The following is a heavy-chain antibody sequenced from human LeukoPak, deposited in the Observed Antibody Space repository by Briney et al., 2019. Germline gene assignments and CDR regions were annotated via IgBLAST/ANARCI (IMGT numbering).Heavy chain of an antibody. V-gene: IGHV4-59*08. J-gene: IGHJ5*02. D-gene: IGHD2-15*01. CDR2: IYYRGST. CDR1: GGPISSYY. CDR3: ARLHCSGGSCYSASEGNWFDP. Sequence: SETLSLTCTVSGGPISSYYWSWIRQPPGKGLEWIGYIYYRGSTNYNPSLKSRVTISVDTSKNQFSLKLSSVTAADTAVYYCARLHCSGGSCYSASEGNWFDPWGQGTLVTVSS.